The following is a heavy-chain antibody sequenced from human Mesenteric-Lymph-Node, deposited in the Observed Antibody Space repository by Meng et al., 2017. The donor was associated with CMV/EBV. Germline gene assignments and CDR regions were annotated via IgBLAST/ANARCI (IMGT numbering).Heavy chain of an antibody. J-gene: IGHJ6*02. D-gene: IGHD2/OR15-2a*01. CDR2: IKEDGSEK. Sequence: GESLKISCAASGFTLSSFSMNWVRQAPGKGLEWVANIKEDGSEKYYVDSVKGRFTISRDNAKDSLYLQMDSLRVEDTAVYYCVRDFSDYYYGMNVWGQGTTVTVSS. CDR1: GFTLSSFS. V-gene: IGHV3-7*01. CDR3: VRDFSDYYYGMNV.